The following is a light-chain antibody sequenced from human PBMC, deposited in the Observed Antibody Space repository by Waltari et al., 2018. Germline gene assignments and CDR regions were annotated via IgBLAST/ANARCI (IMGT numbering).Light chain of an antibody. J-gene: IGLJ3*02. Sequence: QSALTQPRSVSGSPGQSVALSCTGTSRYVGGYTFLSWYQHHPGKAPKLMIFDVSPRPSGVPDRFSGSKSGNTASLTISGLQAEDEADYYCCSYAGSYTWVFGGGTKLTVL. CDR3: CSYAGSYTWV. CDR1: SRYVGGYTF. CDR2: DVS. V-gene: IGLV2-11*01.